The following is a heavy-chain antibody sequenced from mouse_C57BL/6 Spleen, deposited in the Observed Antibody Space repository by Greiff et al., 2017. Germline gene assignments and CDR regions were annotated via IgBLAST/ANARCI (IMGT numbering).Heavy chain of an antibody. J-gene: IGHJ4*01. CDR1: GFTFSDYY. Sequence: EVKLVESEGGLVQPGSSMKLSCTASGFTFSDYYMAWVRQVPEKGLEWVANINYDGSSTYYLDSLKSRFIISRDNAKNILYLQMSSLKSEDTATYYCARVGYYGSSYRAMDYWGQGTSVTVSS. CDR2: INYDGSST. D-gene: IGHD1-1*01. V-gene: IGHV5-16*01. CDR3: ARVGYYGSSYRAMDY.